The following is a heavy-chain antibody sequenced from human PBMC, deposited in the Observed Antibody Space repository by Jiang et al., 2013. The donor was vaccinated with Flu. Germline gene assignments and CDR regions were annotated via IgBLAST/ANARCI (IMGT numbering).Heavy chain of an antibody. J-gene: IGHJ4*03. V-gene: IGHV4-30-2*01. CDR3: ARGSRYYGSGSYRYFD. Sequence: SQTLSLTCAVSGDSLSNSAYSWSWIRQPPGRGLEWIGYITHTGSTYYNPSLKTRVTISVDKSKNDFSLNLSSVTAADTAVYYCARGSRYYGSGSYRYFD. CDR2: ITHTGST. CDR1: GDSLSNSAYS. D-gene: IGHD3-10*01.